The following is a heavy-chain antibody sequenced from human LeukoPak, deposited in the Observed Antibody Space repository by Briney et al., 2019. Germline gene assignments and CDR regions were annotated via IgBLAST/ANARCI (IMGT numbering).Heavy chain of an antibody. V-gene: IGHV3-48*04. CDR1: GFTFSYYS. J-gene: IGHJ6*03. CDR2: ISSSSSTI. Sequence: GGSLGLSCAASGFTFSYYSMNWVRQAPGKGLEWVSYISSSSSTIYYADSVKGRFTITRDDAKNSQYLQMNSLRAGDTAVYYCARAATITVRPGGYYHYYMDVWGKGTTVTVSS. CDR3: ARAATITVRPGGYYHYYMDV. D-gene: IGHD6-6*01.